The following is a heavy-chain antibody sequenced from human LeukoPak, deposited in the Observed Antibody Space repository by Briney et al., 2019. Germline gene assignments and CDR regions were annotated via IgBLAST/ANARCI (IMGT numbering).Heavy chain of an antibody. CDR3: AKDVGRLVVVARFDY. J-gene: IGHJ4*02. CDR1: GFTFSSYA. Sequence: GGSLRLSCAVSGFTFSSYAMSWVRQAPGKGLEWVSAISGSGVTTYYADSVKGRFTISRDNSKNTLYLQMNSLRAEDTAVYYCAKDVGRLVVVARFDYWGQGTLVTVSS. V-gene: IGHV3-23*01. CDR2: ISGSGVTT. D-gene: IGHD2-15*01.